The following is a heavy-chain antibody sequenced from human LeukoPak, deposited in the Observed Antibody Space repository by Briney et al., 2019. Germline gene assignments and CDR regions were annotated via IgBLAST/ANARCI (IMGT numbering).Heavy chain of an antibody. CDR3: AKLWQLDYFDY. D-gene: IGHD6-13*01. Sequence: GGSLRLSCAASGFTLSNYAMSWVRQAPGKGLEWVSAISGSGGSTFYADSVKGRFTISRDNSKNTLYLQMNSLRAEDTAVYYCAKLWQLDYFDYWGQGTLVTVSS. J-gene: IGHJ4*02. CDR2: ISGSGGST. V-gene: IGHV3-23*01. CDR1: GFTLSNYA.